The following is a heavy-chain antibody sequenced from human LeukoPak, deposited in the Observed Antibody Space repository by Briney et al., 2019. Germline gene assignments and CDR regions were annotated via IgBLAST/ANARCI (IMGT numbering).Heavy chain of an antibody. D-gene: IGHD2-21*01. CDR3: AGNITTYCGSGHSPKRNCFDP. CDR1: GGSMNNHD. CDR2: IQTSGSI. V-gene: IGHV4-4*07. J-gene: IGHJ5*02. Sequence: SETLSLTCTVSGGSMNNHDWSWVRQPAGKGLEWIGRIQTSGSINYNSSLKSRVTISIDTSQNYFSLKLTSMTAADSAMYYCAGNITTYCGSGHSPKRNCFDPWGQGTLVTVSS.